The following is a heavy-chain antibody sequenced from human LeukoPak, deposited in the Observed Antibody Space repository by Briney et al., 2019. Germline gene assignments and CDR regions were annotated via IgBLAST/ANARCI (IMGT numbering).Heavy chain of an antibody. CDR3: ARDMDPTMVRGVHYFDY. J-gene: IGHJ4*02. D-gene: IGHD3-10*01. CDR2: ISSSSSYI. V-gene: IGHV3-21*01. CDR1: GFTFSSYS. Sequence: GGSLRLSCAASGFTFSSYSMNWVRQAPGKGLEWVSSISSSSSYIYYADSVKGRFTISRDNAKNSLYLQMNSLRAEDTAVYYCARDMDPTMVRGVHYFDYWGQGTLVTVFS.